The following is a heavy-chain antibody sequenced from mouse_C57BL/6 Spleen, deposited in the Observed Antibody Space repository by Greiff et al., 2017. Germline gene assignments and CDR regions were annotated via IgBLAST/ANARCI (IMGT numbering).Heavy chain of an antibody. CDR1: GYAFSSYW. CDR3: ARRNYHYAMDY. D-gene: IGHD2-1*01. Sequence: QVQLQQSGAELVKPGASVKISCKASGYAFSSYWMNWVKQRPGKGLEWIGQIYPGDGDTNYNGKFKGKATLTADKSSSTAYMQLSSLTSEDSAVYFCARRNYHYAMDYWGQGTSVTVSS. V-gene: IGHV1-80*01. CDR2: IYPGDGDT. J-gene: IGHJ4*01.